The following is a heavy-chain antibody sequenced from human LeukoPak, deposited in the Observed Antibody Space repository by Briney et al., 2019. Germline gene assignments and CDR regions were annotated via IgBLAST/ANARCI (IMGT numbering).Heavy chain of an antibody. J-gene: IGHJ4*02. D-gene: IGHD3-3*01. V-gene: IGHV4-39*07. CDR3: ARDSVQLEWDY. CDR2: IYYSGST. CDR1: GVSISSSSYY. Sequence: PSETLSLTCTVSGVSISSSSYYWGWLRQPPGKGLEWIGSIYYSGSTYYNPSLKSRVTISVDTSKNQFSLKLSSVTAADTAVYYCARDSVQLEWDYWGQGTLVTVSS.